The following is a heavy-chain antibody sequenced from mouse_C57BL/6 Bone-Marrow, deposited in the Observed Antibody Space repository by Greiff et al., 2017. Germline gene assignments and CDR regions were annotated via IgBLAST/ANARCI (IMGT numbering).Heavy chain of an antibody. CDR2: IDPSDSYT. D-gene: IGHD2-14*01. CDR3: ARDDRD. V-gene: IGHV1-59*01. J-gene: IGHJ3*01. Sequence: VQLQQPGAELVRPGTSVKLSCKASGYTFTSYWMHWVKQRPGQGLEWIGVIDPSDSYTNYNQKFKGKATLTVDTSSSTAYMQLSSLTSEDSAVYCCARDDRDWGQGTLVTVSA. CDR1: GYTFTSYW.